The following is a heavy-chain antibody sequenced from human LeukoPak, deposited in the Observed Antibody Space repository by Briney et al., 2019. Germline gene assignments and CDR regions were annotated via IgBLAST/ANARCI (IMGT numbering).Heavy chain of an antibody. CDR1: GGSISSDY. J-gene: IGHJ4*02. D-gene: IGHD6-19*01. Sequence: SETLSLTCTVSGGSISSDYWSWIRQPPGKGLEWIGYIYYSGSTNYNPSLKSRVTISVDTSKNQVSLKLSSVTAADTAVYYCARDSGYSSDWGQGTLVTVSS. CDR3: ARDSGYSSD. CDR2: IYYSGST. V-gene: IGHV4-59*12.